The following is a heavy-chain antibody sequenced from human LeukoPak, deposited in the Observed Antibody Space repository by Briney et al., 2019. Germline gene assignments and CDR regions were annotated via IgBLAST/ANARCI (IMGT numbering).Heavy chain of an antibody. V-gene: IGHV1-8*01. CDR1: GYTLTSYD. CDR3: AGAAAGDYYYYMDV. J-gene: IGHJ6*03. CDR2: MNPNSGNT. D-gene: IGHD6-13*01. Sequence: ASVKVSCKASGYTLTSYDINWVRQATGQGLEWMGWMNPNSGNTGYAQKFQGRVTMTRNTSISTAYMELSSLRSEDTAVYYCAGAAAGDYYYYMDVWGKGTTVTVSS.